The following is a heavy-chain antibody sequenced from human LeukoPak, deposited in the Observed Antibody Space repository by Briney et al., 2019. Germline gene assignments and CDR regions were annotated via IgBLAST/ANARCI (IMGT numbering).Heavy chain of an antibody. J-gene: IGHJ3*02. CDR1: GGSVSSGSYY. Sequence: SETLSLTCTVSGGSVSSGSYYWSWIRQPPGKGLEWIGYIYYSGSTNYNPSLKSRVTISVDTSKNQFSLKLSSVTAADTAVYYCASASPAEVIVGGTSAFDIWGQGTMVTVSS. CDR3: ASASPAEVIVGGTSAFDI. D-gene: IGHD1-26*01. CDR2: IYYSGST. V-gene: IGHV4-61*01.